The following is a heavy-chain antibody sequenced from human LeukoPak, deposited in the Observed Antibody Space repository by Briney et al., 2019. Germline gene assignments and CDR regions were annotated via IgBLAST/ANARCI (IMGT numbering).Heavy chain of an antibody. V-gene: IGHV4-39*01. CDR2: IYYGQTI. CDR1: GFTVSSNY. Sequence: PGGSLRLSCAASGFTVSSNYMSWVRQAPGKGLEWIGSIYYGQTIYYNPSLNSRVTISVVTSKDQFTLQLNSVTAADTAVYYCVRHDGRGGATMGAFDSWGQGSLVTVSS. J-gene: IGHJ5*01. CDR3: VRHDGRGGATMGAFDS. D-gene: IGHD4/OR15-4a*01.